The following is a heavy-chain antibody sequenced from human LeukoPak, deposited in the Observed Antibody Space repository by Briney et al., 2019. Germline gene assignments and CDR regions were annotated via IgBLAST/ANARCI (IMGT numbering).Heavy chain of an antibody. CDR3: ASTGSGSYYGLTDY. CDR1: GYTFTGYY. CDR2: INPNSGGT. V-gene: IGHV1-2*06. D-gene: IGHD3-10*01. J-gene: IGHJ4*02. Sequence: ASVKVSCKASGYTFTGYYMHWVRQAPGQGLEWMGRINPNSGGTNYAQKFQGRVTMTRDTSISTAYMELSRLRSDDTAVYYCASTGSGSYYGLTDYWGQGTLVTVSS.